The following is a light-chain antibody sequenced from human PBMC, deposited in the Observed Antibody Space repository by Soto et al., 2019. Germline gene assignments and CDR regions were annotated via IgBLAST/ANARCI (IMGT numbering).Light chain of an antibody. J-gene: IGLJ1*01. CDR2: EVS. CDR1: SSR. V-gene: IGLV2-18*02. Sequence: QSVLTQPPSVSGSPGQSVTISCTGTSSRVSWYQQPPGTAPKLLIYEVSNRPSGVPDRFSGSKSGNTASLTISGLQAEDEADYYCSPYTSTNTYIFGYGTKVTVL. CDR3: SPYTSTNTYI.